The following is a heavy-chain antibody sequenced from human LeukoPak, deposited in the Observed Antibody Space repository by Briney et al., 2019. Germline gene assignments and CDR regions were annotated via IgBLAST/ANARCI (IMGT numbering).Heavy chain of an antibody. CDR2: IYPGDSDT. J-gene: IGHJ4*02. D-gene: IGHD6-6*01. CDR1: GYSFTSYW. V-gene: IGHV5-51*01. Sequence: GASLQISCKGSGYSFTSYWIGWVRQMPGKGLEWMGIIYPGDSDTRYSPSFQGQVTISADKSISTAYLQWSSLKASDTAMYCCARQDSSSSYFDYWGQGTLVTVSS. CDR3: ARQDSSSSYFDY.